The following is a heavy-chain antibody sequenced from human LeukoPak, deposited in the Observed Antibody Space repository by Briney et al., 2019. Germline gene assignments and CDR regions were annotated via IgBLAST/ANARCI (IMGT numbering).Heavy chain of an antibody. D-gene: IGHD3-10*01. CDR3: AKKLLWFGELPPAY. CDR1: GFTFSSYA. J-gene: IGHJ4*02. Sequence: GGSLRLSCAASGFTFSSYAMTWVRQAPGRGLEWVSAISGGGGSAYYADSVKGRFTISRDNSKNTLYLQMNSLRAEDTAVYYCAKKLLWFGELPPAYWGQGTLVTVSS. CDR2: ISGGGGSA. V-gene: IGHV3-23*01.